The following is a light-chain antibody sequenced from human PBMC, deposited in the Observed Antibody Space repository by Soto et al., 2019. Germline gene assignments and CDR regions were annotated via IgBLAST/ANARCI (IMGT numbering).Light chain of an antibody. CDR2: GSS. Sequence: EVVLTQSPGTLSLSPGERATLSCRASQSVRNNYLAWYQQKPGQSPKLLIFGSSDRATGIPDRFSGSGSGTDFTFTISRLEPEDFAVYYRQQYGSSPPYTFGQGTKLEIK. CDR1: QSVRNNY. CDR3: QQYGSSPPYT. V-gene: IGKV3-20*01. J-gene: IGKJ2*01.